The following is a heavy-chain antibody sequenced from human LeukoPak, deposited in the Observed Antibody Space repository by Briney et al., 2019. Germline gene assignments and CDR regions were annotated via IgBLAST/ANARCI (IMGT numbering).Heavy chain of an antibody. J-gene: IGHJ4*02. CDR1: GGSISSYY. V-gene: IGHV4-59*01. D-gene: IGHD3-9*01. Sequence: SETLSLTCTVSGGSISSYYWSWIRQPPGKGLEWIGYIYYSESTNYNPSLKSRVTISVDTSKNQFSLKLSSVTAADTAVYYCARFRRYFDWLLDYWGQGTLVTVSS. CDR2: IYYSEST. CDR3: ARFRRYFDWLLDY.